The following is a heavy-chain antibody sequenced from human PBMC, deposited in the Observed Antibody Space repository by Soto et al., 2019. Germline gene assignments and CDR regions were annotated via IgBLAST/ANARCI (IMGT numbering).Heavy chain of an antibody. V-gene: IGHV3-48*02. CDR2: ISSSSSTI. D-gene: IGHD5-12*01. J-gene: IGHJ6*02. CDR1: GFTFSSYS. Sequence: EVQLVESGGGLVQPGGSLRLSCAASGFTFSSYSMNWVRQAPGKGLEWVSYISSSSSTIYYADSVKGRFTISRDNAKNSLYLQMNSLRDEDTAVYYCVRAAGYSGNDYVYYYGMDVWGQGTTVTVSS. CDR3: VRAAGYSGNDYVYYYGMDV.